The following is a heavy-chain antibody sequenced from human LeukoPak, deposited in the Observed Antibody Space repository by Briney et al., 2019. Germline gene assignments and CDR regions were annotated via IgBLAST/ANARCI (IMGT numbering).Heavy chain of an antibody. CDR2: ISYDGSNK. Sequence: PGGSLRLSCAASGFTFSSYAMHWVRQAPGKGLEWVAVISYDGSNKYYADSVKGRFTISRDNSKNTLYLQMNSLRAEDTAVYYCARDSNSGSGMDVWGQGTTVTVSS. V-gene: IGHV3-30-3*01. CDR1: GFTFSSYA. CDR3: ARDSNSGSGMDV. D-gene: IGHD3-10*01. J-gene: IGHJ6*02.